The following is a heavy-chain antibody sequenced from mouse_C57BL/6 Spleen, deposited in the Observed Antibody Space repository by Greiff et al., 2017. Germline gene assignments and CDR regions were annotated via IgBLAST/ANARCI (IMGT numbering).Heavy chain of an antibody. J-gene: IGHJ1*03. D-gene: IGHD4-1*01. CDR1: GFTFSDYG. V-gene: IGHV5-17*01. CDR2: ISSGSSTI. CDR3: EREVSGDWYFEV. Sequence: DVQLVESGAGLVKPGASLKLSCAASGFTFSDYGMHWVRQAPEKGLEWVAYISSGSSTIYYADTVKGRVTIARDNAKNTLFLQRTSLRSEDTAMYYCEREVSGDWYFEVWGTGATVTVSS.